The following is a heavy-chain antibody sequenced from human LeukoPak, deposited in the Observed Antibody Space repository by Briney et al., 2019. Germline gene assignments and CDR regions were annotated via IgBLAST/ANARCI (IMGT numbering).Heavy chain of an antibody. J-gene: IGHJ4*02. D-gene: IGHD6-6*01. CDR1: GYTFTSYY. V-gene: IGHV1-46*01. CDR2: IIPIFGTA. CDR3: ATDLDVYSSSGDY. Sequence: GASVKVSCKASGYTFTSYYMHWVRQAPGQGLEWMGGIIPIFGTANYAQKFQGRVTMTEDTSTDTAYMELSSLRSEDTAVYYCATDLDVYSSSGDYWGQGTLVTVSS.